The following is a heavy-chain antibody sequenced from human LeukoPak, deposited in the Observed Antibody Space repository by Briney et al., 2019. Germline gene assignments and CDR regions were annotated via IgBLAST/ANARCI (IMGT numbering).Heavy chain of an antibody. J-gene: IGHJ4*02. V-gene: IGHV3-15*01. CDR2: IKSKSDGGTI. CDR3: TTRRQDGW. D-gene: IGHD2-15*01. CDR1: GFTFSDAW. Sequence: GGSLRLSCVGSGFTFSDAWMSRVRQAPGKGLEWVGRIKSKSDGGTIDYAAPVKGRFTISRDDSRNTLYLQMNSLKTEDTAVYYCTTRRQDGWWGQGTLVTVS.